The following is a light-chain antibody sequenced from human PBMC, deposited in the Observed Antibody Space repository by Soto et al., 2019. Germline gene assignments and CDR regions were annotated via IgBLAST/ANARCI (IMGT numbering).Light chain of an antibody. CDR3: QQYDTLKVT. CDR2: DAS. CDR1: QDISNY. Sequence: IQMTQSPSSLSGSVVDRFTITFQASQDISNYLNWYQQKPGKAPKLLIYDASNLETGVPSRFSGRGYGTDFTFTISSLQPEDFATYFCQQYDTLKVTFGPGTKVDIK. J-gene: IGKJ3*01. V-gene: IGKV1-33*01.